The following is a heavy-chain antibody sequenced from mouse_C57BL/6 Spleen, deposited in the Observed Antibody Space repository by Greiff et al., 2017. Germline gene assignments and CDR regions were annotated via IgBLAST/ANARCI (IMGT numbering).Heavy chain of an antibody. J-gene: IGHJ4*01. CDR1: GFSLTSYG. Sequence: QVQLQQSGPGLVQPSQSLSITCSVSGFSLTSYGVHWVRQSPGKGLEWLGVIWRGGSTDYNAAFMSRLSITKDNSKSQVFFKMNSLQADDTAIYYCAKKAPYYYAMDYWGQGTSVTVSS. CDR3: AKKAPYYYAMDY. V-gene: IGHV2-5*01. CDR2: IWRGGST.